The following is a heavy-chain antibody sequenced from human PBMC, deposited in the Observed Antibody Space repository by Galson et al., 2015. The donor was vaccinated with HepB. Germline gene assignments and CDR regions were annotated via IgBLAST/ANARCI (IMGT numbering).Heavy chain of an antibody. J-gene: IGHJ4*02. CDR1: GLTLDRYY. CDR2: VNSDGSST. D-gene: IGHD4-17*01. V-gene: IGHV3-74*01. CDR3: ARGGRTTPVY. Sequence: SLRLSCAASGLTLDRYYMHWVRQAPGKGLVWVSRVNSDGSSTSYADSVKGRFTISRDNAKNTLYLQMNSLRAGDTAVYYCARGGRTTPVYWGQGTLVTVSS.